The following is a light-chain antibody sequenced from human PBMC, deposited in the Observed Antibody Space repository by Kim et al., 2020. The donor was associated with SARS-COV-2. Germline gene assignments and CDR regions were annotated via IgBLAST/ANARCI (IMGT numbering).Light chain of an antibody. CDR1: QIITRW. CDR3: QQYDSFSYT. V-gene: IGKV1-5*01. J-gene: IGKJ2*01. Sequence: SSSVGDRVTITCRASQIITRWLAWYQQKPGKAPKVLLYDASKLKRGVPSRFSGSGSGTDFTLTISNLQPDDFASYYCQQYDSFSYTFGPGTKLEI. CDR2: DAS.